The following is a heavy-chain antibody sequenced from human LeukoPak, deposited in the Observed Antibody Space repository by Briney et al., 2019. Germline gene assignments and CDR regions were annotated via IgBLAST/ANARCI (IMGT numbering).Heavy chain of an antibody. CDR1: GYTFTGYY. Sequence: ASVKVSCKASGYTFTGYYMHWVRQAPGQGLEWMGWINPNSGGTNYAQKFQGWVTMTRDTSISTAYMELSRLRSDDTAVYYCARAPRREVVTATNNWFDPWGQGTLVTVSS. D-gene: IGHD2-21*02. J-gene: IGHJ5*02. V-gene: IGHV1-2*04. CDR3: ARAPRREVVTATNNWFDP. CDR2: INPNSGGT.